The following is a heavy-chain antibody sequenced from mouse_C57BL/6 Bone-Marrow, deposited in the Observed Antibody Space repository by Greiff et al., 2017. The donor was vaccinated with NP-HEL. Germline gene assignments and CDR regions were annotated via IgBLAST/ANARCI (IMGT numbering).Heavy chain of an antibody. CDR1: GYSITSGYY. D-gene: IGHD4-1*02. CDR2: ISYDGSN. V-gene: IGHV3-6*01. Sequence: ESGPGLVKPSQSLSLTCSVTGYSITSGYYWNWIRQFPGNKLEWMGYISYDGSNNYNPSLKNRTSITRDTSTNQFFLKLNSVTTEDTATDYCARDRGPNWDGFDYWGQGTTLTVSS. CDR3: ARDRGPNWDGFDY. J-gene: IGHJ2*01.